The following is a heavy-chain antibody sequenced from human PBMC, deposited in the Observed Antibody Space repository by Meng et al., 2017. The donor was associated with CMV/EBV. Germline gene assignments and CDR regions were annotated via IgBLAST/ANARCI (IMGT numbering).Heavy chain of an antibody. Sequence: ASVKVSCKASGYTFTSYDINWVRQATGQGLEWMGWMNPNSGNTDYAQKFQGRVTMTRNTSISTAYMELSSLRSEDTAVYYCARGRGSITIFGVVIIIGDYYYGMDVWGQGTTVTVSS. CDR1: GYTFTSYD. D-gene: IGHD3-3*01. J-gene: IGHJ6*02. CDR2: MNPNSGNT. CDR3: ARGRGSITIFGVVIIIGDYYYGMDV. V-gene: IGHV1-8*01.